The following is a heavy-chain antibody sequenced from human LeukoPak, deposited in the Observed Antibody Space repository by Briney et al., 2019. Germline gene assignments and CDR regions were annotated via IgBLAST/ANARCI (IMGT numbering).Heavy chain of an antibody. CDR1: GFTFSSYW. J-gene: IGHJ4*02. V-gene: IGHV3-74*01. Sequence: GGSLRLSCAASGFTFSSYWMHWVRQAPGKGLVWVSRIDSDGRSTSYADSVKGRFTISRDNAKNSLYLQMNSLRAEDTAIYYCARDTSMAAFDYWGQGTLVTVSS. D-gene: IGHD1-1*01. CDR3: ARDTSMAAFDY. CDR2: IDSDGRST.